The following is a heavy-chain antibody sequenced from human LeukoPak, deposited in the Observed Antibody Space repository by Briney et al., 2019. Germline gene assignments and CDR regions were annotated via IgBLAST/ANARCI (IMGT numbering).Heavy chain of an antibody. J-gene: IGHJ4*02. D-gene: IGHD2-15*01. CDR1: RFTFSSYG. CDR3: ARDYSLDY. V-gene: IGHV3-30*02. Sequence: GGSLRLSCAASRFTFSSYGMHWVRQAPGKGLEWVAYIQYDGSNEQYADSVKGRFTISRDNSKNTLYLQMNSLRAEDTAVYYCARDYSLDYWGQGTLVTVSS. CDR2: IQYDGSNE.